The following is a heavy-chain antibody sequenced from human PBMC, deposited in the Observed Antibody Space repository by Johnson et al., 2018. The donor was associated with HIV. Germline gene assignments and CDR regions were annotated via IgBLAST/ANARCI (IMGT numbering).Heavy chain of an antibody. V-gene: IGHV3-66*01. Sequence: VQLVESGGGLVKPGGSLRLSCAASGFTFSNAWMSWVHQAPGKGLEWVSVIYSGGSTYYADSVKGRFTISRDNSKNTLYLQMNSLRADDTAVYYCAREGPSERAGFDIWGQGTMVTVSS. CDR1: GFTFSNAW. J-gene: IGHJ3*02. CDR2: IYSGGST. CDR3: AREGPSERAGFDI.